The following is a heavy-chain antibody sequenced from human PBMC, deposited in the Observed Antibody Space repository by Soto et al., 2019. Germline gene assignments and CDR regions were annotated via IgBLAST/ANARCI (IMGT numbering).Heavy chain of an antibody. CDR2: IKSKTDGGTT. CDR1: GFTFSNAW. CDR3: TTIPSIAAAGTDAFDI. Sequence: GESLKISCAASGFTFSNAWMSWVRQAPGKGLEWVGRIKSKTDGGTTDYAAPVKGRFTISRDDSKNTLYLQMNSLKTEDTAVYYCTTIPSIAAAGTDAFDIWGQGTMVTVSS. V-gene: IGHV3-15*01. D-gene: IGHD6-13*01. J-gene: IGHJ3*02.